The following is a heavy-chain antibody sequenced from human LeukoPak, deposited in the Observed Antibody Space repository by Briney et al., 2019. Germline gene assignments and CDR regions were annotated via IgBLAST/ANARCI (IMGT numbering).Heavy chain of an antibody. CDR3: ARDARGDDYSLDYFDY. CDR1: GFDFSNFW. D-gene: IGHD5-12*01. CDR2: IDEDGSSD. Sequence: GGSLRPSCASSGFDFSNFWMSWVRQAPGKGLEWVANIDEDGSSDYYVDSVKGRFTISRDNAKNSLYLHINSLRGDDTAVYYCARDARGDDYSLDYFDYWGQGSLVTVSS. J-gene: IGHJ4*02. V-gene: IGHV3-7*01.